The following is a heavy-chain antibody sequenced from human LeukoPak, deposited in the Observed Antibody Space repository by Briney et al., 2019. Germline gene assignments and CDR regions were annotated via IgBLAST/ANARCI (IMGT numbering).Heavy chain of an antibody. CDR3: WISQATSRFGP. V-gene: IGHV4-39*07. J-gene: IGHJ5*02. Sequence: SETLSLTCTVSGGSISTSSYYWGWIRQPPGKGLEWIGSIYYSGSTYYNPSLKSRVTISVDTSKNQFSLKLSSVTAADTAVYYLWISQATSRFGPWGQGTLVTVSS. CDR2: IYYSGST. CDR1: GGSISTSSYY. D-gene: IGHD5-12*01.